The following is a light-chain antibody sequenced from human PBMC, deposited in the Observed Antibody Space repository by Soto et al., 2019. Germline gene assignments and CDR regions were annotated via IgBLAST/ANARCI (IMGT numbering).Light chain of an antibody. CDR1: QSVGSN. V-gene: IGKV3-15*01. Sequence: EIVLTQSPATLSVSPGERATLSCRASQSVGSNLAWYQQNPGHAPRVLIYGASTRATGIPARFSGSGSGTEFTLTISSLQSEDFAVYHCQHYNNWPPTWTFGQGTKVEVK. J-gene: IGKJ1*01. CDR3: QHYNNWPPTWT. CDR2: GAS.